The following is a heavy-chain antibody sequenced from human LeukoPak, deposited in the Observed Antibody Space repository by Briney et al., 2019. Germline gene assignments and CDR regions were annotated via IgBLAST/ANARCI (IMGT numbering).Heavy chain of an antibody. D-gene: IGHD6-13*01. CDR3: ARVGEAGGTNYFDY. J-gene: IGHJ4*02. Sequence: GGSLRLSCAASGFTFSSYSMPWVRQAPGMGLEYVSAISGNGGSTYYANSVKGRFTISRDNSKNTLYLQMGSLRAEDMAVYYCARVGEAGGTNYFDYWGQGTLVTVSS. V-gene: IGHV3-64*01. CDR2: ISGNGGST. CDR1: GFTFSSYS.